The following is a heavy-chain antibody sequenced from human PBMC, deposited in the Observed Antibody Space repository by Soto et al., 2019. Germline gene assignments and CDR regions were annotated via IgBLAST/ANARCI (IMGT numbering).Heavy chain of an antibody. J-gene: IGHJ4*02. CDR2: IIPIFGTA. Sequence: ASVKVSCKASGCTFSSYAISWVRQAPGQGLEWMGGIIPIFGTANYAQKFQGRVTITADKSTRTAYMELSSLRSEETAVYYCATGTYNWNYGHTYYFDYWGQGTLVTVSS. CDR1: GCTFSSYA. CDR3: ATGTYNWNYGHTYYFDY. V-gene: IGHV1-69*06. D-gene: IGHD1-7*01.